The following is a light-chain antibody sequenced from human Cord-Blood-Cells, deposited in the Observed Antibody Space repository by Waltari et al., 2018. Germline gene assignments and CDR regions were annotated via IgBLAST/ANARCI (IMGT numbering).Light chain of an antibody. CDR1: PGIGSS. V-gene: IGKV6-21*01. CDR2: YAS. J-gene: IGKJ1*01. Sequence: EIVLTQYPDFQSVTPKEKVTMTCRARPGIGSSLQCYQQNPDQSPKLLIKYASQSCYVVPLRFTGSQSGTDFAHTINCLEASDAATYYCQQNSSLPDTFDQGTKVKIK. CDR3: QQNSSLPDT.